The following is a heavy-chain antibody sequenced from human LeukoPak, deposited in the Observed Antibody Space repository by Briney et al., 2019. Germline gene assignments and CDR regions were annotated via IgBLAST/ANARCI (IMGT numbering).Heavy chain of an antibody. D-gene: IGHD3-10*01. J-gene: IGHJ6*02. CDR3: AKGNGELPYYYYGMDV. CDR1: GITLSSYA. CDR2: ISGSGGST. V-gene: IGHV3-23*01. Sequence: GGSLRLSCAVSGITLSSYAMSWVRQAPGKGLEWVSGISGSGGSTFYADSVKGRFTISRDNSKNTLNLQMNSLRAEDTAIYYCAKGNGELPYYYYGMDVWGQGTTVTVSS.